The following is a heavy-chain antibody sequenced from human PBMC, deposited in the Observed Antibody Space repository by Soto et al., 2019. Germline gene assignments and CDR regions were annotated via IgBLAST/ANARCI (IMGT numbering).Heavy chain of an antibody. CDR3: AGRTSSSRYCTSGTCYDDFQH. J-gene: IGHJ1*01. CDR1: GFTFSNYA. V-gene: IGHV3-23*01. Sequence: GGSLRLSCTASGFTFSNYAMSWVRQAPGKGLQWVSSISSSSDSAYYADSVKGRFTISRDNSKNTLYLQMNSLRAEDTALYYCAGRTSSSRYCTSGTCYDDFQHRGQGTLVTSPQ. D-gene: IGHD2-15*01. CDR2: ISSSSDSA.